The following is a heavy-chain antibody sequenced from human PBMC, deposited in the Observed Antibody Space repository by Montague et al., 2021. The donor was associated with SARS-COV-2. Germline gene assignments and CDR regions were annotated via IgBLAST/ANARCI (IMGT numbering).Heavy chain of an antibody. CDR1: GFTFSSYS. J-gene: IGHJ4*02. CDR3: ARDPYYDILTGYYKD. CDR2: ISSSSYI. V-gene: IGHV3-21*01. Sequence: SLRLSCAASGFTFSSYSMNWVRQAPGKRLEWVSSISSSSYIYYADSVKGRFTISRDNAKNSLYLQMNSLRAEDTAVYYCARDPYYDILTGYYKDWGQGTLVTVSS. D-gene: IGHD3-9*01.